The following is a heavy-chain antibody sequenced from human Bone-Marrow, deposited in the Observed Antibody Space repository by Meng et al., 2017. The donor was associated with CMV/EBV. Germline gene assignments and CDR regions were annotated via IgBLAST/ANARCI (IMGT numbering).Heavy chain of an antibody. D-gene: IGHD3-3*01. V-gene: IGHV1-2*02. CDR2: INPNSGGT. CDR1: GYTFTGYY. Sequence: ASVKVSCKASGYTFTGYYMHWVRQAPGQGLEWMGWINPNSGGTNYAQKFQGRVTMTRDTSISTAYMELSRLRSDDTAVYYCARDFSVLRFLEWLPTPYYYGMDVWGQGTTVTVSS. J-gene: IGHJ6*02. CDR3: ARDFSVLRFLEWLPTPYYYGMDV.